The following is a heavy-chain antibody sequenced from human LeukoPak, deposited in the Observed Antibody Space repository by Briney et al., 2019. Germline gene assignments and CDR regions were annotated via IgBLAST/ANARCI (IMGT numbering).Heavy chain of an antibody. CDR3: ARASRGYSSSWYGDYYYCYYMDV. CDR2: ISSSSTTM. D-gene: IGHD6-13*01. V-gene: IGHV3-48*04. J-gene: IGHJ6*03. Sequence: GGSLRLSCAASGFTFSSYNMNWVRQAPGKGLEWISYISSSSTTMYYADSVKGRFTISRGNAKNSLYLQMNSLRAEDTAVYYCARASRGYSSSWYGDYYYCYYMDVWGKGTAVTVSS. CDR1: GFTFSSYN.